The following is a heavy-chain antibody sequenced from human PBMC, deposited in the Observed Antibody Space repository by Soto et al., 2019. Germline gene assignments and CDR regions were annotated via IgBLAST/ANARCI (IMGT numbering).Heavy chain of an antibody. CDR1: GCSFTSYW. CDR3: ARLAVAGTYYYYGMDV. J-gene: IGHJ6*02. CDR2: IYPGDSDT. Sequence: GESLKISCKGSGCSFTSYWIGWVLQIPGNGLEWMWIIYPGDSDTRYSPSFQGQVTISVDKSARIAYLQVTSLVASDTAMYYCARLAVAGTYYYYGMDVWGHGTTRSVSS. V-gene: IGHV5-51*01. D-gene: IGHD6-19*01.